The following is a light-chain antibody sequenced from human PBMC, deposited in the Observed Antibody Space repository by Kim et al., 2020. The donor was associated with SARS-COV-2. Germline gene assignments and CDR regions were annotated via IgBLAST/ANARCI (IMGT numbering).Light chain of an antibody. CDR1: SSNIGNNY. CDR2: DNN. J-gene: IGLJ2*01. CDR3: GTWDGSLSAGV. V-gene: IGLV1-51*01. Sequence: GQKVTISCSGSSSNIGNNYVSWYQQLPGTAPKLLIYDNNRRPSGIPDRFSGSKSDTSATLGITGLQTGDEADYYCGTWDGSLSAGVFGGGTQLTVL.